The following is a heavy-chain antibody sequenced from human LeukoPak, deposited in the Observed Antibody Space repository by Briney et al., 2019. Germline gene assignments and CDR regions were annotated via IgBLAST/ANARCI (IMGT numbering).Heavy chain of an antibody. V-gene: IGHV3-7*01. D-gene: IGHD5-24*01. CDR2: IKQDGSER. Sequence: GGSLRLSCVASGFTFSSYWMHWVRQAPGKGLEWVANIKQDGSERYYVDSVKGRFTISRDNAKNSLFLQMNSLRAEDTAVYYCATKDGYNFDYWGQGTLVTVPS. CDR1: GFTFSSYW. J-gene: IGHJ4*02. CDR3: ATKDGYNFDY.